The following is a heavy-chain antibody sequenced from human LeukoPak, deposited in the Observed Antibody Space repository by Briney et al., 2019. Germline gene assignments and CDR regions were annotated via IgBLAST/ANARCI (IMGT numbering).Heavy chain of an antibody. CDR1: GGSLSSSSYY. CDR2: NYYSGSP. J-gene: IGHJ4*02. CDR3: ASNIAAAIGTFDY. V-gene: IGHV4-39*01. Sequence: PSETLSLTCTVSGGSLSSSSYYWGWIRQPPGKGLEWIGSNYYSGSPYYNPSLKSRVTISVDTSKNQFSLKLSSVTAADTAVYYCASNIAAAIGTFDYWGQGTLVTVSS. D-gene: IGHD6-13*01.